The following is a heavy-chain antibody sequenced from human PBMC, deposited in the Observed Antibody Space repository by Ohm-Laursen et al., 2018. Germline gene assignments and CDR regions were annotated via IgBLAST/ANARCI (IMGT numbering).Heavy chain of an antibody. CDR2: ISYSGST. Sequence: TLSLTCTVSGGSITSNGYHWSWIRQPPGKGLEWIGYISYSGSTYYNPSLRSLVTISLDTSKNQFSLSLTSVMAADTAVYYCTRGVYYDSSGSYSHYFDYWGRGTLVTVSS. J-gene: IGHJ4*02. D-gene: IGHD3-22*01. V-gene: IGHV4-31*01. CDR1: GGSITSNGYH. CDR3: TRGVYYDSSGSYSHYFDY.